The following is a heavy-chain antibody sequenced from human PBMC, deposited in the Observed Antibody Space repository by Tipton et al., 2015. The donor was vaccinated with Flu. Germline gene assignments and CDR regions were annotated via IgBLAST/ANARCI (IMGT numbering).Heavy chain of an antibody. CDR1: GVSTTSTLYY. J-gene: IGHJ3*02. V-gene: IGHV4-61*02. CDR3: ARKRTGRAFDI. Sequence: TLSLTCAVSGVSTTSTLYYWSWIRQPAGKGLEWIGRVYSSGSTDYSPSLKSRVTISLDTSKNQFSLNLSSVTAADTAVYYCARKRTGRAFDIWGQGTMVTVS. D-gene: IGHD3-10*01. CDR2: VYSSGST.